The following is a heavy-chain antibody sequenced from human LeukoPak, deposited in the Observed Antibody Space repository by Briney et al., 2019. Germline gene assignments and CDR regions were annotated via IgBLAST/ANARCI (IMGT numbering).Heavy chain of an antibody. CDR2: IYHSGST. D-gene: IGHD1-26*01. V-gene: IGHV4-38-2*02. Sequence: SETLSLTCTVSGYSISSGYYWGWIRQPPGKGLEWIGSIYHSGSTYYNPSLKSRVTISVDTSKNQFSLKLSSVTAADPAVYYCARDYLPWELPVGLWFGPWGQGTLVTVSS. CDR1: GYSISSGYY. J-gene: IGHJ5*02. CDR3: ARDYLPWELPVGLWFGP.